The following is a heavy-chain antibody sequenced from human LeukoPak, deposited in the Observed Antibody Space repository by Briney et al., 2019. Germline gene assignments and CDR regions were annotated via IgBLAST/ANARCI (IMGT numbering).Heavy chain of an antibody. CDR1: GGTFSSYT. Sequence: RASVMVSCKASGGTFSSYTISWVRQAPGQGLEWMGRIIPILGIANYAQKFQGRVTITADKSTTTAYMELSSLRSEHTAVYYCARDNVPAATPYFFDYWGQGTLVSVSS. V-gene: IGHV1-69*04. CDR2: IIPILGIA. CDR3: ARDNVPAATPYFFDY. D-gene: IGHD2-2*02. J-gene: IGHJ4*02.